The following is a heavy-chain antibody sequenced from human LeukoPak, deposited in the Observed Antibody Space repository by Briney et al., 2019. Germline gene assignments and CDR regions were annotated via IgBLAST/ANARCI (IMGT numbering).Heavy chain of an antibody. CDR2: IIPIFGTA. CDR3: ARSSIRLLWFGELLSPDAFDI. V-gene: IGHV1-69*06. J-gene: IGHJ3*02. Sequence: ASVKVSCKASGGTFSSYAISWVRQAPGQGLEWMGGIIPIFGTANYAQKFQGRVTITADKSTSTAYMELSSLRSEDTAVYYCARSSIRLLWFGELLSPDAFDIWGQGTMVTVSS. D-gene: IGHD3-10*01. CDR1: GGTFSSYA.